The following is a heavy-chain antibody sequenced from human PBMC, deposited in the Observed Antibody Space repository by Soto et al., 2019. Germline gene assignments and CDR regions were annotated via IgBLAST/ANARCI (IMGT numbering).Heavy chain of an antibody. V-gene: IGHV1-46*01. J-gene: IGHJ6*02. CDR3: ASVGGYSGYDFVGGDYYYYYGMDF. CDR1: GYTFTSYY. Sequence: ASVKVSCKASGYTFTSYYMHWVRQAPGQGLEWMGIINPSGGSTSYAQKFQGRVTMTRDTSTSTVYMELSSLRSEDTAVYYCASVGGYSGYDFVGGDYYYYYGMDFWGQGTTVTVSS. D-gene: IGHD5-12*01. CDR2: INPSGGST.